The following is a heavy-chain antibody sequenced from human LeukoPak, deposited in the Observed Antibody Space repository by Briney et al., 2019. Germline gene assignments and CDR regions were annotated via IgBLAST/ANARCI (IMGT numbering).Heavy chain of an antibody. D-gene: IGHD3-3*01. CDR1: GFTFSSYW. J-gene: IGHJ4*02. Sequence: GGSLRLSCAASGFTFSSYWMHWVRQAPGKGLVWVSHIKYDGSATNYADSVKGRFTISRDNAKNTLYSQMNSLRAEDTAVYYCVSGSLQSGYNFDYWGQGALVTVSS. CDR3: VSGSLQSGYNFDY. V-gene: IGHV3-74*01. CDR2: IKYDGSAT.